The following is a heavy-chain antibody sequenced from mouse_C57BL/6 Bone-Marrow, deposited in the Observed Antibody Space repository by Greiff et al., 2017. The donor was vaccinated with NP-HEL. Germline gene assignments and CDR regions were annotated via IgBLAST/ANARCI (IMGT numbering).Heavy chain of an antibody. CDR3: ARFGGFYAMDY. J-gene: IGHJ4*01. Sequence: QVQLQQPGAELVRPGSSVKLSCKASGYTFTSYWMDWVKQRPGQGLEWIGNIYPSDSETHYNQQFKDKATLTVDKSSSTAYMQLSSLTSEDSAVYYCARFGGFYAMDYWGQGTSVTVSS. V-gene: IGHV1-61*01. CDR2: IYPSDSET. CDR1: GYTFTSYW.